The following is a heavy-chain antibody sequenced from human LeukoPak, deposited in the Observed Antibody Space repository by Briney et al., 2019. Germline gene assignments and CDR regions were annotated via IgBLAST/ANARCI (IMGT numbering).Heavy chain of an antibody. V-gene: IGHV4-39*01. CDR2: IFYSGNT. CDR3: ARIAPYYYDSSGFHY. D-gene: IGHD3-22*01. Sequence: SETLSLTCTVSGGSINSSSYYWGWIRQPPGKGLEWIGSIFYSGNTYDNPSLKSRVTISVDTSRNQFSLKLNSVTAADTAVYYCARIAPYYYDSSGFHYWGQGTLVTVSS. CDR1: GGSINSSSYY. J-gene: IGHJ4*02.